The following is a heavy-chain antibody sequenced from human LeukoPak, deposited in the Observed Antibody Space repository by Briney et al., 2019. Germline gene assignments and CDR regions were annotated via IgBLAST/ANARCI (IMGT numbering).Heavy chain of an antibody. J-gene: IGHJ5*02. CDR3: AKVSSSSLNWFDP. CDR1: GFTFSSYG. V-gene: IGHV3-30*18. CDR2: ISYDGSNK. D-gene: IGHD6-6*01. Sequence: PGGSLRLSCAASGFTFSSYGMHWVRQAPGKGLEWVAVISYDGSNKYYADSVKGRFTISRDNSKNTLYLQMNSLRAEDTAVYYCAKVSSSSLNWFDPRGQGTLVTVSS.